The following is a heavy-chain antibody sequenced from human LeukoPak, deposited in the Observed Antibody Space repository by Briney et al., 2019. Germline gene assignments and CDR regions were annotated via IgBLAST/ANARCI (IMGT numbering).Heavy chain of an antibody. CDR1: GGSFSDYY. V-gene: IGHV4-34*01. J-gene: IGHJ3*01. D-gene: IGHD1-20*01. Sequence: SDTVTLTCAVFGGSFSDYYWSWIRQPPGKGLEWIGEINHSGINNYNPSLTNRVTISAETSNNQFSLKLTSVTAADNALYYWWGPITGEHDAFDLWGQGTMVTVSP. CDR2: INHSGIN. CDR3: WGPITGEHDAFDL.